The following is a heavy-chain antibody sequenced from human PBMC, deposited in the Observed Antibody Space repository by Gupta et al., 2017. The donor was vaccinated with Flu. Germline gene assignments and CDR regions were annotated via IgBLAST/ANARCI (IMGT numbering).Heavy chain of an antibody. Sequence: EVQLVESGGGLVQPGGSLRLSCSASGFTFSSYWMRWVRQAPGKGLEWVANIKQDGSEKYYVDAVKGGFTISRDNAKNSLYLQMNSLRAEDTAVYYCAREGSSGWFDYWGQGTLVTVSS. V-gene: IGHV3-7*01. CDR2: IKQDGSEK. CDR1: GFTFSSYW. D-gene: IGHD6-19*01. J-gene: IGHJ5*01. CDR3: AREGSSGWFDY.